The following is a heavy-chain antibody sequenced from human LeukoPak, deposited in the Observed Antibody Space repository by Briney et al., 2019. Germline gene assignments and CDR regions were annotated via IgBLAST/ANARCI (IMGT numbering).Heavy chain of an antibody. CDR2: IYHSGST. V-gene: IGHV4-30-2*01. CDR3: AGGRRGSSAGGYYFDY. CDR1: GGSISSGGYY. D-gene: IGHD6-6*01. Sequence: PSQTLSLTCTVSGGSISSGGYYWSWIRQPPGKGLEWIGYIYHSGSTYYNPSLKSRVTISVDRSKNQFSLKLSSVTAADTAVYYCAGGRRGSSAGGYYFDYWGQGTLVTVSS. J-gene: IGHJ4*02.